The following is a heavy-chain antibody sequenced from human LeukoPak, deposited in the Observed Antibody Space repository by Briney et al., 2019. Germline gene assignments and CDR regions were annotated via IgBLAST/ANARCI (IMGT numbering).Heavy chain of an antibody. V-gene: IGHV4-59*08. J-gene: IGHJ4*02. CDR3: ASRIVGATPYFDY. D-gene: IGHD1-26*01. CDR1: GGSISSYY. CDR2: IYYSGST. Sequence: PSETLSLTYTVSGGSISSYYWSWIRQPPGKGLEWIGYIYYSGSTNYNPSLKSRVTISIDTSKSQFSLRVRSVTAADTAVYYCASRIVGATPYFDYWGQGTLFTVSS.